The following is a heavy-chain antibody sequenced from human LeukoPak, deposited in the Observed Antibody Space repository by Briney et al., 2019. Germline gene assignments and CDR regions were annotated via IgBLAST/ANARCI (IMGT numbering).Heavy chain of an antibody. CDR2: IYYSGSP. CDR1: GGSTSNYY. Sequence: SETLSLTCTVSGGSTSNYYWSWIRQPPGKGLELIGFIYYSGSPNYNPSLKSRVTISVDKSKNQFSLKLSSVTAADTAVYYCARGQIRGVGLFDYWGHGTLVTVSS. J-gene: IGHJ4*01. V-gene: IGHV4-59*08. D-gene: IGHD3-16*01. CDR3: ARGQIRGVGLFDY.